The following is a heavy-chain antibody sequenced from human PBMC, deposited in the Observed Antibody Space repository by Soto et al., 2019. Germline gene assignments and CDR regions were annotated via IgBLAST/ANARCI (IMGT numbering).Heavy chain of an antibody. CDR2: ISAHNGNT. J-gene: IGHJ4*02. D-gene: IGHD2-2*01. CDR1: GYTFTSYG. V-gene: IGHV1-18*01. Sequence: QVHLVQSGAEVKKPGASVKVSCKASGYTFTSYGITWVRQAPGQGLEWMGWISAHNGNTDYAQKLQGRVIATTATSTSTAYMELRSLISDATAVYYCARGKYGDYWGQGALVTVSS. CDR3: ARGKYGDY.